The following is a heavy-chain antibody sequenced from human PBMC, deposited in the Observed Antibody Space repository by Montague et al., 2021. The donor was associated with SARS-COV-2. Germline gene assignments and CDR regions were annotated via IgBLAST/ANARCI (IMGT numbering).Heavy chain of an antibody. CDR2: IDWDDNK. CDR1: GFSLSTSGMC. CDR3: ARSLYDILTGYYLPFDY. J-gene: IGHJ4*02. D-gene: IGHD3-9*01. V-gene: IGHV2-70*20. Sequence: VKPTQTLTLTCTFSGFSLSTSGMCVSWVRQPPGKALEWLALIDWDDNKFYSTSLKTRPTISKDTSKNQVVLTMTNVDPVDTATYYCARSLYDILTGYYLPFDYWGQGTLVTVSS.